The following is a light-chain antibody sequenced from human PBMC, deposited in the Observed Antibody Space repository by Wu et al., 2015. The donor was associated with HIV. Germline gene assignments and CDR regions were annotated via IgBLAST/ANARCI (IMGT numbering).Light chain of an antibody. J-gene: IGKJ4*01. V-gene: IGKV1-5*03. CDR3: QQYSSSSPRLT. CDR1: QSISSW. CDR2: KAS. Sequence: DIQMTQSPSTLSASVGDRVTITCRASQSISSWLAWYQQKPGKAPNLLIYKASYLESGVPSRFSGSESGTEFTLTISTLQPDDFATYYCQQYSSSSPRLTFGRRDQG.